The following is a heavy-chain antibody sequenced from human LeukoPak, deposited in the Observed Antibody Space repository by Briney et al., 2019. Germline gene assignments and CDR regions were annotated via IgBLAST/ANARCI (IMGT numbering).Heavy chain of an antibody. J-gene: IGHJ4*02. Sequence: SETLSLTCAVYGGSFSGYYWSWIRQPPGKGLEWIGEINHSGSTNYNPSLKSRVTISVDTSKNQFSLKLSSVTAADTAVYYCARSRYLDYDFWSGYPHRYYFDYWGQGTLVTVSS. D-gene: IGHD3-3*01. CDR2: INHSGST. CDR3: ARSRYLDYDFWSGYPHRYYFDY. CDR1: GGSFSGYY. V-gene: IGHV4-34*01.